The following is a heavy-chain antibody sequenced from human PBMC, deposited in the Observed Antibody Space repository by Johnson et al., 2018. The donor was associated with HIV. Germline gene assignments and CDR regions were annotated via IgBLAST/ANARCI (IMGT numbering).Heavy chain of an antibody. V-gene: IGHV3-9*01. CDR3: AKDLSIAARPAAFDI. CDR1: GFTFDDYA. Sequence: VQVVESGGGLVQPGRSLRLSCAASGFTFDDYAMHWVRQAPGKGLEWVSGISWNSGSIGYADSVKGRFTISRDNAKNSLHLQMNSLRAEDTAVYYCAKDLSIAARPAAFDIWGQGTMVTVSS. J-gene: IGHJ3*02. CDR2: ISWNSGSI. D-gene: IGHD6-6*01.